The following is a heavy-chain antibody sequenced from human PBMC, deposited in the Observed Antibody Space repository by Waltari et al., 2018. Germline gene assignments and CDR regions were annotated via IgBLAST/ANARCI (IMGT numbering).Heavy chain of an antibody. Sequence: EVQLLESGGGLVQPGGSLRLSCAASGFTFTSYALSGVRQAPGKGLQVVPGVTGRGTGKYYSQSVKGRLTISRDNSRNTMYLQMHSLRAEDTALYYCAKDSAVASGNYFDYWGQGTFVTVSS. CDR3: AKDSAVASGNYFDY. CDR1: GFTFTSYA. V-gene: IGHV3-23*01. D-gene: IGHD1-26*01. J-gene: IGHJ4*02. CDR2: VTGRGTGK.